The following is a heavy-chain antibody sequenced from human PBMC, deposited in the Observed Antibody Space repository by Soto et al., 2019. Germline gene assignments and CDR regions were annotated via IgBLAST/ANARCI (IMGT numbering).Heavy chain of an antibody. CDR2: IYYSGST. CDR1: GGSVSSGSYY. D-gene: IGHD4-17*01. Sequence: NPSETLSLTCTVSGGSVSSGSYYWSWIRQPPGKRLEGSGYIYYSGSTSYDPSLKSRVTISVDTSGDQFSLKLSSVTAADTAVYYWARSPTGHYGDYVRDYGGQGTRVTVSS. J-gene: IGHJ4*02. CDR3: ARSPTGHYGDYVRDY. V-gene: IGHV4-61*01.